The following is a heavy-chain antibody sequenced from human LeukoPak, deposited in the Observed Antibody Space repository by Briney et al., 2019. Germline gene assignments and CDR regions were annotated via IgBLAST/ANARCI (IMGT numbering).Heavy chain of an antibody. Sequence: SGGSLRLSCAVSGITLSNYGMSWVRQAPGKVLEWVAGISDSGGRTNYADSVKGRFTISRDNPKNTLYLQMNSLRTEDTAVYFCAKRGVVIRVILVGFHKEAYYFDSWGQGALVTVSS. J-gene: IGHJ4*02. D-gene: IGHD3-22*01. CDR1: GITLSNYG. CDR3: AKRGVVIRVILVGFHKEAYYFDS. V-gene: IGHV3-23*01. CDR2: ISDSGGRT.